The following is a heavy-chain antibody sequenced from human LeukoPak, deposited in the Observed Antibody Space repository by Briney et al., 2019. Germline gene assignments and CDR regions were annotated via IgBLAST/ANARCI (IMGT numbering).Heavy chain of an antibody. CDR1: GFTFSSYG. J-gene: IGHJ4*02. V-gene: IGHV3-30*18. Sequence: GGSLRLSCAASGFTFSSYGMHWVRQAPGKGLEWVAVISYDGSNKYYADSVKGRFTISRDNSKNTLYLQMNSLRAEDTAVYYCAKGPPYYDILTGSEPELDYWGQGTLVTVSS. D-gene: IGHD3-9*01. CDR3: AKGPPYYDILTGSEPELDY. CDR2: ISYDGSNK.